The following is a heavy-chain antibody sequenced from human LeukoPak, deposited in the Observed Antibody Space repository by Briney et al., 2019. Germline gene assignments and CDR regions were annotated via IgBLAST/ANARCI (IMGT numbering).Heavy chain of an antibody. CDR3: ARQAMGQWLSPYYFDY. CDR2: IYYSGST. J-gene: IGHJ4*02. V-gene: IGHV4-59*08. D-gene: IGHD6-19*01. CDR1: GGSISSYY. Sequence: SETLSLTCTVSGGSISSYYWSWIRQPPGKGLEWIGYIYYSGSTNYNPSLKSRVTISVDTSKSQFSLKLSSVTAADTAVYYCARQAMGQWLSPYYFDYWGQGTLVTVSS.